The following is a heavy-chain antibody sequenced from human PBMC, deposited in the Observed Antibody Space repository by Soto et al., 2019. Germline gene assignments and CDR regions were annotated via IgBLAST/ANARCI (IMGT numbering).Heavy chain of an antibody. CDR3: ARASGSFDY. J-gene: IGHJ4*02. Sequence: QVQLVESGGGVVQPGRSLRLSCAASGFTFSDYGMHWVRQAPGKGLEWVAVIWFDGTIKYYADSVKGRFTSSRDNSKNTLYLQITSLRAEDSAVYYCARASGSFDYWGQGTLVTVS. V-gene: IGHV3-33*01. CDR1: GFTFSDYG. CDR2: IWFDGTIK.